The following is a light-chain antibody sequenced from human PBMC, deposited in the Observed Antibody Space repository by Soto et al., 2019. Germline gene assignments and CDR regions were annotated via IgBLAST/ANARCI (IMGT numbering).Light chain of an antibody. CDR3: QQFNCFPLT. V-gene: IGKV1-13*02. Sequence: IQLTQSPSSLSASFGDRVTITCRAGQDIGSALAWYQQRPGKAPKLLLYDASNLEAGVPSRFSGSGSGTDFTLTITGLRPENFATYYCQQFNCFPLTFVGGTKVQIK. CDR2: DAS. CDR1: QDIGSA. J-gene: IGKJ4*01.